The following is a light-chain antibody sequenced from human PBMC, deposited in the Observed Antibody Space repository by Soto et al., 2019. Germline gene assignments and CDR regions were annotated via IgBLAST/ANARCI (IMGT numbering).Light chain of an antibody. CDR1: SSDVGGYNY. V-gene: IGLV2-8*01. J-gene: IGLJ2*01. CDR3: QSYDKSLSALV. CDR2: EVS. Sequence: QSALTQPPSASGSPGQSVTISCIGTSSDVGGYNYVSWYQQHPGKAPKLMIYEVSKRPSGVPDRFSGSKSANSASLAVSGLQAEDEAVYYCQSYDKSLSALVFGGGTKLTVL.